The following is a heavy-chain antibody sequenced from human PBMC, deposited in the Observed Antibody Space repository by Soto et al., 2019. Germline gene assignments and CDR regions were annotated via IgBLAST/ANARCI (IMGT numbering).Heavy chain of an antibody. CDR3: ARYGTTTYYYYGIDV. J-gene: IGHJ6*02. D-gene: IGHD1-1*01. CDR1: GGSISSGGYY. V-gene: IGHV4-31*03. CDR2: IYYSGST. Sequence: QVQLQESGPGLVKPSQTLSLTCTVSGGSISSGGYYWNWIRQHPGKGLEWIGFIYYSGSTYYNPSLTSRFTKSGDTSKNQSSLKLSAVTAADTAVYYCARYGTTTYYYYGIDVWGQGTTVTVSS.